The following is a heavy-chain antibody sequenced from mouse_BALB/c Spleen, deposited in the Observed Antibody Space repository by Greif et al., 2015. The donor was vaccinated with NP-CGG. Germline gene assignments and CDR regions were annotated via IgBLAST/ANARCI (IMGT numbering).Heavy chain of an antibody. D-gene: IGHD2-1*01. CDR2: ISSGSSTI. CDR3: ARYGNYAMDY. CDR1: GFTFSSFG. J-gene: IGHJ4*01. Sequence: EVQVVESGGGLVQPGGSRKLSCAASGFTFSSFGMHWVRQAPEKGLEWVAYISSGSSTIYYADTVKGRFTISRDNPKNTLFLQMTSQRSEDTAMYYCARYGNYAMDYWGQGTSVTVSS. V-gene: IGHV5-17*02.